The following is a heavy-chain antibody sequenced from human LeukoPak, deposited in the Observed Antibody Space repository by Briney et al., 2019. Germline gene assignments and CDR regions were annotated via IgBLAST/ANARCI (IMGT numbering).Heavy chain of an antibody. CDR2: IKQDGSEK. J-gene: IGHJ6*03. V-gene: IGHV3-7*01. D-gene: IGHD2-2*01. CDR3: ARGRVPAAGIYYYYMDV. CDR1: GFTCSSYW. Sequence: GGSLRLSCAASGFTCSSYWMSWVRQAPGKGLEWVANIKQDGSEKYYVDSVKGRFTISRDNAKNSLYLQMNSLRAEDTAVYYCARGRVPAAGIYYYYMDVWGKGTTVTVSS.